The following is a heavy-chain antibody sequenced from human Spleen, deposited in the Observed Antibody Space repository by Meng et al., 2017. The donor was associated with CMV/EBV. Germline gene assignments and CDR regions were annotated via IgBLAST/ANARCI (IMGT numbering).Heavy chain of an antibody. V-gene: IGHV1-2*02. Sequence: ASVKVSCKASGYTFTGYYMHWVRQAPGQGLEWMGWINPNSGGTNYAQKFQGRVTVTRDTSISTAYMELSRLRSDDTAVYYCAREPRLHWGSSYYYGMDVWGQGTTVTVSS. J-gene: IGHJ6*02. D-gene: IGHD3-16*01. CDR2: INPNSGGT. CDR1: GYTFTGYY. CDR3: AREPRLHWGSSYYYGMDV.